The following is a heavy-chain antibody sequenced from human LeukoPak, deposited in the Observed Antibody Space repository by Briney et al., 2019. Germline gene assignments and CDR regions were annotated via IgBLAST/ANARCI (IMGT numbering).Heavy chain of an antibody. V-gene: IGHV3-21*01. CDR1: GFTFSSYS. CDR2: ISSSSSYI. Sequence: GVSLRLSCAASGFTFSSYSMNWVRQAPGKGPEWVSSISSSSSYIYYADSVKGRFTISRDNAKNSLYLQMNSLGAEDTAVYYCARIALPPYYYYMDVWGKGTTVTISS. J-gene: IGHJ6*03. CDR3: ARIALPPYYYYMDV.